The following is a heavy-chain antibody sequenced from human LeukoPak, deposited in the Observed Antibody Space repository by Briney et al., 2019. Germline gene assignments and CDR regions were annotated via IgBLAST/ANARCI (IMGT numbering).Heavy chain of an antibody. V-gene: IGHV1-8*01. D-gene: IGHD2-8*01. CDR2: MNPNSGNT. J-gene: IGHJ4*02. Sequence: ASVKVSCKASGYTFTSYDINWVRQATGQGLEWMGWMNPNSGNTGYAQKFQGRVTMTRNTSISTAYMELSRLNSDDTAVYYCARDVSRSRDYWGQGTLVTVSS. CDR1: GYTFTSYD. CDR3: ARDVSRSRDY.